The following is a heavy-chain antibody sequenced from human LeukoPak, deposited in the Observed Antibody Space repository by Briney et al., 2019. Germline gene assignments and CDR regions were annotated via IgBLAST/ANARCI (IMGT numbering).Heavy chain of an antibody. CDR2: INPNSGGT. CDR3: AREAGTPLDAFDI. D-gene: IGHD3-10*01. Sequence: GESLKISCKGSGYTFTGYYMHWVRQAPGQGLEWMGWINPNSGGTNYAQKFQGWVTMTRDTSISTAYMELSRLRSDDTAVYYCAREAGTPLDAFDIWGQGTMVTVSS. CDR1: GYTFTGYY. J-gene: IGHJ3*02. V-gene: IGHV1-2*04.